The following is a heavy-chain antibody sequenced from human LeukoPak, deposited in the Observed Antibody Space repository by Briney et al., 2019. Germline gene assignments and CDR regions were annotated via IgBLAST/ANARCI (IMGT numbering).Heavy chain of an antibody. CDR2: IYYSGSN. V-gene: IGHV4-59*08. CDR3: ASPLYGDYYYFDY. D-gene: IGHD4-17*01. CDR1: GGSISSYY. J-gene: IGHJ4*02. Sequence: SETLSLTCTVSGGSISSYYWSWIRQPPGKGLEWIGYIYYSGSNNYNPSLKSRVTISVDTSKNQFSLKLSSVTAADTAVYYCASPLYGDYYYFDYWGQGTLVTVSS.